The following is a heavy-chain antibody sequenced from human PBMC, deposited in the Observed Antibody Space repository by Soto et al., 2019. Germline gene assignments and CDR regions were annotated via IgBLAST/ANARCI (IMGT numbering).Heavy chain of an antibody. CDR3: ARAEGGATDTWFDP. V-gene: IGHV4-59*01. J-gene: IGHJ5*02. CDR2: IYYSGST. Sequence: SETLSLTCTVSGGSISSYYWSWIRQPPGKGLEWIGYIYYSGSTNYNPSLKSRVTISVDTSKNQFSLKLSSVTAADTAVYYCARAEGGATDTWFDPWGQGTLVTVSS. CDR1: GGSISSYY. D-gene: IGHD1-26*01.